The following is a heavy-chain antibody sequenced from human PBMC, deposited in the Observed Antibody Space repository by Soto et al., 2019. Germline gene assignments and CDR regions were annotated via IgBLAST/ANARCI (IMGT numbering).Heavy chain of an antibody. CDR1: GDSVSSNSAA. V-gene: IGHV6-1*01. CDR2: TYYRSKWFN. CDR3: ATGDQGFDY. D-gene: IGHD3-16*01. Sequence: PSQTLSLPCAISGDSVSSNSAAWNWIRQSPSRGLEWLGRTYYRSKWFNNYALSVKSRITINPDTSKNQFSLQLNSVTPEDPDVYYSATGDQGFDYWGQGTLVTVSS. J-gene: IGHJ4*02.